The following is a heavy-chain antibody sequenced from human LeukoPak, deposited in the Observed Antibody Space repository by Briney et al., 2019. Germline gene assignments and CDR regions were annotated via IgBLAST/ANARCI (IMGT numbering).Heavy chain of an antibody. V-gene: IGHV3-48*03. CDR2: IISSGSTI. CDR1: GFTFSSYE. J-gene: IGHJ6*04. CDR3: AELGITMIGGV. D-gene: IGHD3-10*02. Sequence: GSLRLSCAASGFTFSSYEMNWVRQAPGKGLEWVSYIISSGSTIYYADPVKGRFTISRDNAKNSLYLQMNSLRAEDTAVYYCAELGITMIGGVWGKGTTVTISS.